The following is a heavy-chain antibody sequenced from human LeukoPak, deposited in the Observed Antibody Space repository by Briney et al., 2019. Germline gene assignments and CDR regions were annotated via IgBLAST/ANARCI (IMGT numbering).Heavy chain of an antibody. CDR3: AKDGKRIAMIGVVRRGHYFDY. Sequence: GSLRLSCAASGFTFSNYGMSWVRQAPGKGLEWVSAISGSGAYAYYADSVKGRFTISRDVSKNTLYLQMNSLRAEDTAVYYCAKDGKRIAMIGVVRRGHYFDYWGQGSLVTVSS. V-gene: IGHV3-23*01. D-gene: IGHD3-22*01. CDR2: ISGSGAYA. CDR1: GFTFSNYG. J-gene: IGHJ4*02.